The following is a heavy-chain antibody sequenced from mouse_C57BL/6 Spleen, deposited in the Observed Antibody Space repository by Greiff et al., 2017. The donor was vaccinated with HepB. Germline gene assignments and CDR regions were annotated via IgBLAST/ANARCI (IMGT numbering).Heavy chain of an antibody. Sequence: QVQLQQSGAELVRPGASVTLSCKASGYTFTDYEMHWVKQTPVHGLEWIGAIDPETGGTAYNQKFKGKAILTADKSSSTAYMELRSLTSEDSAVYYCTRRGLIYDGYYPFAYWGQGTLVTVSA. CDR2: IDPETGGT. D-gene: IGHD2-3*01. J-gene: IGHJ3*01. CDR3: TRRGLIYDGYYPFAY. CDR1: GYTFTDYE. V-gene: IGHV1-15*01.